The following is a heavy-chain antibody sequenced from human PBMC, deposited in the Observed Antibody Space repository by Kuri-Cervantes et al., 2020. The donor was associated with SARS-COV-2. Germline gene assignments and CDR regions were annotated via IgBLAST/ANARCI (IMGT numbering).Heavy chain of an antibody. CDR1: GFTFDDYA. V-gene: IGHV3-43*02. D-gene: IGHD2-2*01. CDR3: ARDFGYCSSTSCQTEQFDY. Sequence: GESLKISCAASGFTFDDYAMHWVRQAPGKGLEWVSLISGDGGSTYYADSVKGRFTISRDNSKNSLYLQMNSLRAEDTAVYYCARDFGYCSSTSCQTEQFDYWGQGTLVTVSS. CDR2: ISGDGGST. J-gene: IGHJ4*02.